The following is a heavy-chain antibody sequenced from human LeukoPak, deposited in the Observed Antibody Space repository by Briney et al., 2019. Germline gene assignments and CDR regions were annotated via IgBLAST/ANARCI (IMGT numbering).Heavy chain of an antibody. Sequence: SETLSLTCTVSGGSISSYYWSWIRQPPGKGLEWIGYIYYSGSTNYNPSLKSRVTISVDTSKNQFSLKLSSVTAADTAVYYCARERRYGDYRPWIDYWGRGTLVTVSS. D-gene: IGHD4-17*01. J-gene: IGHJ4*02. CDR2: IYYSGST. CDR3: ARERRYGDYRPWIDY. V-gene: IGHV4-59*01. CDR1: GGSISSYY.